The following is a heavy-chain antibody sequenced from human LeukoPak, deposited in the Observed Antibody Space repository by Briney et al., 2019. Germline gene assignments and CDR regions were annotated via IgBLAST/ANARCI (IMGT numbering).Heavy chain of an antibody. Sequence: GGSLRLPCAASGFTFSSYWMSWVRQAPGKGLEWVANTKQDGSEKYYVDSVKGRFTISRDNAKNSLYLQMNSLRAEDTAVYYCAAQYYDFWSGMYYFDYWGQGTLVTVSS. CDR3: AAQYYDFWSGMYYFDY. V-gene: IGHV3-7*01. CDR1: GFTFSSYW. J-gene: IGHJ4*02. CDR2: TKQDGSEK. D-gene: IGHD3-3*01.